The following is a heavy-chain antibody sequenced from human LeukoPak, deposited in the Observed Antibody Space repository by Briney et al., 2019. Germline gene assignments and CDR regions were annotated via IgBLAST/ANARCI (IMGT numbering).Heavy chain of an antibody. CDR3: ARVPSMVRGSIRYYYGMDV. J-gene: IGHJ6*02. D-gene: IGHD3-10*01. CDR2: MNPNSGNT. V-gene: IGHV1-8*01. CDR1: VYTFTSYD. Sequence: ASVKVSCKASVYTFTSYDINWVRQATGQGLEWMGWMNPNSGNTGYAQKFQGRVTMTRNTSISTAYMELSSLRSEDTAVYYCARVPSMVRGSIRYYYGMDVWGQGTTVTVSS.